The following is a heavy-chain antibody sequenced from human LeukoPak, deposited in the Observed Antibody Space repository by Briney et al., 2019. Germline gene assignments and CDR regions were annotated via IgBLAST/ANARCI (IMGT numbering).Heavy chain of an antibody. V-gene: IGHV3-7*01. CDR1: GFTFSSYW. J-gene: IGHJ4*02. Sequence: GGSLRLSCAASGFTFSSYWMSWVRQAPGKGLEWVANIKQDGSEKYYVDSVKGRFTISRDNAKNSLYLQMNSLRAEDTAVYYCATGGSGYYYLSFDYWGQGTLVTVSS. D-gene: IGHD3-22*01. CDR3: ATGGSGYYYLSFDY. CDR2: IKQDGSEK.